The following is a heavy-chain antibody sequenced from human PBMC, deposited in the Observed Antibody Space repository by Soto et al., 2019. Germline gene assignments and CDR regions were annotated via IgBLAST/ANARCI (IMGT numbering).Heavy chain of an antibody. CDR3: SRHNYGSGSTYFDY. CDR1: GGSISSGDYS. CDR2: IYLIGST. Sequence: SETLSLTCAVSGGSISSGDYSWSWIRQPPGKGLEWIGYIYLIGSTYYSPSLKSRVTISIDRSKNQFSLKLNSMTAADTAVYYCSRHNYGSGSTYFDYWGQGTLVTVSS. J-gene: IGHJ4*02. D-gene: IGHD3-10*01. V-gene: IGHV4-30-2*01.